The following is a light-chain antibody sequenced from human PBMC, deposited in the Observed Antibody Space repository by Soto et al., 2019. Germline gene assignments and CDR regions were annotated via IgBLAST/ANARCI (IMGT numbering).Light chain of an antibody. J-gene: IGKJ5*01. V-gene: IGKV1-5*03. CDR2: KAS. Sequence: DIQMTQSPSTVSASVGDRVTITCRASQSINSWLAWYQQKPGKAPKLLIYKASSLESGVSSRFSGSGSGTEFTLTISSLQPDDFATYYCQQYNSYSSTFGQGTRLEIK. CDR3: QQYNSYSST. CDR1: QSINSW.